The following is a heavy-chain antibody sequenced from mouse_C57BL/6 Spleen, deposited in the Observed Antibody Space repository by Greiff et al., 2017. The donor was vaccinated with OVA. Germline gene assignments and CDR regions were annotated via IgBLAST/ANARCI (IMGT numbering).Heavy chain of an antibody. CDR1: GFTFSDYG. Sequence: DVKLVESGGGLVKPGGSLKLSCAASGFTFSDYGMHWVRQAPEKGLEWVAYISSGSSTIYYADTVKGRFTISRDNAKNTLFLQMTSLRSEDTAMYYCAKDGAWFAYWGQGTLVTVSA. CDR3: AKDGAWFAY. J-gene: IGHJ3*01. CDR2: ISSGSSTI. V-gene: IGHV5-17*01.